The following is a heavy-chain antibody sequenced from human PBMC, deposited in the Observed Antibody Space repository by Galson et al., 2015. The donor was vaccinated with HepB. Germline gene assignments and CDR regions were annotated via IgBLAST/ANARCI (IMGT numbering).Heavy chain of an antibody. CDR1: GFTFSTYA. CDR3: AKSGPPTDYYDVSGYYWYFDL. Sequence: SLRLSCAASGFTFSTYAMNWVRQAPGKGLEWVSAISGSGGRTHCADAVKGRFSISRENSKNTVYLQANSLRAEDTAVYYCAKSGPPTDYYDVSGYYWYFDLWGRGTLVSVSS. J-gene: IGHJ2*01. V-gene: IGHV3-23*01. CDR2: ISGSGGRT. D-gene: IGHD3-22*01.